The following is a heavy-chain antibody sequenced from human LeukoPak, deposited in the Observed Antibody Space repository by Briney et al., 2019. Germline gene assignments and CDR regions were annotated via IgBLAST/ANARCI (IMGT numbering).Heavy chain of an antibody. CDR2: IYHSGST. CDR1: GGSISSSNW. J-gene: IGHJ5*02. Sequence: SSGTLSLTCAVSGGSISSSNWWSWVRQPPGKGLEWIGEIYHSGSTNYNPSLKSRVTISVDKSKNQFSLKLSSVTAADTAVYYCARGHSSGLRWFDPWGQGTLVTVSS. D-gene: IGHD3-22*01. CDR3: ARGHSSGLRWFDP. V-gene: IGHV4-4*02.